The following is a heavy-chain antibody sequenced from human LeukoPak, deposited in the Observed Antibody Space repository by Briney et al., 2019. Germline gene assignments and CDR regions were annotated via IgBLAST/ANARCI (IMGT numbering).Heavy chain of an antibody. D-gene: IGHD2-2*01. V-gene: IGHV3-49*04. Sequence: GGSLRLSCSTSGFTFGDYAMSWVRQAPGKGLEWVGFIQAKAYGGAAKYAASVSGRFSIWRDDSQSIANLQMNDLKAEDTAVYYCTRAPHPRCSSSGCYLDYWGQGTLVTVSS. CDR3: TRAPHPRCSSSGCYLDY. CDR1: GFTFGDYA. CDR2: IQAKAYGGAA. J-gene: IGHJ4*02.